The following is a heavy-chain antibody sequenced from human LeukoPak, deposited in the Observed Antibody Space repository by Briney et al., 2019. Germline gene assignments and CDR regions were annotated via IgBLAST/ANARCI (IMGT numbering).Heavy chain of an antibody. D-gene: IGHD2-15*01. Sequence: GGSLRLFCAASGFTFSSYWMSWVRQAPGKGLEWVANIKQDGSEKYYVDSVKGRFTISRDNAKNSLYLQMNSVRAEDTAVYYCAREAVVAATLDYWGQGTLVTVSS. J-gene: IGHJ4*02. V-gene: IGHV3-7*01. CDR3: AREAVVAATLDY. CDR2: IKQDGSEK. CDR1: GFTFSSYW.